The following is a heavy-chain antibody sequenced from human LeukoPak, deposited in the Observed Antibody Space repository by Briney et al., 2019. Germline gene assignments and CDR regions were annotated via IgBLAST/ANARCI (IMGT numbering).Heavy chain of an antibody. J-gene: IGHJ4*02. CDR1: GGSISSYY. CDR2: IYTSGST. V-gene: IGHV4-4*09. CDR3: ARSGYSYGIDY. Sequence: PSETLSLTCTVSGGSISSYYWSWIRQPPGKGLEWIGCIYTSGSTNYNPSLKSRVTISVDTSKNQFSLKLSSVTAADTAVYYCARSGYSYGIDYWGQGTLVTVSS. D-gene: IGHD5-18*01.